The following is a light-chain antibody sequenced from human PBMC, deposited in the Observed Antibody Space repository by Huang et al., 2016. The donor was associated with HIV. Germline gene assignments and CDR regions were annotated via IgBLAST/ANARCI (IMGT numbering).Light chain of an antibody. CDR3: QQYDSYWT. CDR2: TAS. V-gene: IGKV1-5*03. J-gene: IGKJ1*01. Sequence: DVKMTQSPSTLSAYVGDRITITCRASQSINNYLAWYQQKAGKAPDLLSYTASTLDSGVPSRFSGSGSGTTFTRTISNLQPDDFATYYCQQYDSYWTFGQGTKVE. CDR1: QSINNY.